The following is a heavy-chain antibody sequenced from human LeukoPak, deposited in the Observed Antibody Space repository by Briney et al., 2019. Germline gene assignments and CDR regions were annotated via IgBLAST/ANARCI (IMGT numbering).Heavy chain of an antibody. J-gene: IGHJ6*03. D-gene: IGHD3-10*01. CDR2: IRYDGSMK. CDR3: AKDSGRNVLLWFGELSTYYMDV. V-gene: IGHV3-30*02. CDR1: GFTFNTYG. Sequence: GGSLRLSCAASGFTFNTYGIHWVRQAPGKGLEWVAFIRYDGSMKYYADSVKGRFTISRDNYKSMLYLQMNSLRAEDTAVYYCAKDSGRNVLLWFGELSTYYMDVWGKGTTVTVSS.